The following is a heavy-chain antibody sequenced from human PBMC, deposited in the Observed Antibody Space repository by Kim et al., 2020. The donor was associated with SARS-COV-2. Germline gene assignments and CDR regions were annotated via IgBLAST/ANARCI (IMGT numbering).Heavy chain of an antibody. CDR1: GYSFTSYW. V-gene: IGHV5-10-1*01. Sequence: GESLKISCKGSGYSFTSYWISWVRQMPGKGLEWMGRIDPSDSYTNYSPSFQGHVTISADKSISTAYLQWSSLKASDTAMYYCASLMGEVVVAATDYYYGMDVWGQGTTVTVSS. CDR2: IDPSDSYT. J-gene: IGHJ6*02. CDR3: ASLMGEVVVAATDYYYGMDV. D-gene: IGHD2-15*01.